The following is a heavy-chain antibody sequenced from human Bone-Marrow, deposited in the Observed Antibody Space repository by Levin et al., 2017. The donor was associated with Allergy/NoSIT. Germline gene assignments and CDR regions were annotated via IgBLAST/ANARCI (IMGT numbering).Heavy chain of an antibody. CDR3: ATDYYDSSGDQTIDAFDS. V-gene: IGHV5-51*01. CDR2: IYPGDSDT. D-gene: IGHD3-22*01. Sequence: GESLKISCKGSGYSFTSYWIGWVRQMPGTGLAWMGIIYPGDSDTRYSPSFQGQVTISADKSISTAYLQWSSLKASDTAMYYCATDYYDSSGDQTIDAFDSWGQGTMVTVSS. J-gene: IGHJ3*02. CDR1: GYSFTSYW.